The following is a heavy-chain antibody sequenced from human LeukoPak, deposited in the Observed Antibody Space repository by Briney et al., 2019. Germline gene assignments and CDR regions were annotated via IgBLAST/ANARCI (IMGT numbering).Heavy chain of an antibody. J-gene: IGHJ4*02. CDR1: GFTFSNHG. Sequence: GGSLRLSCAASGFTFSNHGMNWVRQAPGKGLEWVSGISPSGDITYYADSVKGRFTISRDNSKNTLYLHMNSLRAEDTAVYFCATAAYGISGSLDYWGQGTLVTVSS. V-gene: IGHV3-23*01. CDR3: ATAAYGISGSLDY. D-gene: IGHD3-22*01. CDR2: ISPSGDIT.